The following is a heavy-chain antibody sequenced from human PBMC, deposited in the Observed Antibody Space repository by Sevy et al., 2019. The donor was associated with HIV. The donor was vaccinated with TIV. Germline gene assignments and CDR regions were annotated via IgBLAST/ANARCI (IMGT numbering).Heavy chain of an antibody. V-gene: IGHV3-48*04. Sequence: GGSLRLSCAASGFTFSDYSMNWVRQAPGKGLEWVSYISSSGSTIYYADSVKGRFTISRDNAKNSLYLQMNSLRAEDTAVYYCAAFGGYYYYGMDVWGQGTTVTVSS. CDR1: GFTFSDYS. D-gene: IGHD3-10*01. J-gene: IGHJ6*02. CDR2: ISSSGSTI. CDR3: AAFGGYYYYGMDV.